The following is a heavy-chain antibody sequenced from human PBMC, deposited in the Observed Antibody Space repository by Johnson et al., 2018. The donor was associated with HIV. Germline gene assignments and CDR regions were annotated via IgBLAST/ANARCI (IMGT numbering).Heavy chain of an antibody. CDR2: ISYDGSNK. CDR1: GFTFSSYA. V-gene: IGHV3-30*04. CDR3: ARDGGYSSSWYKYAFDI. J-gene: IGHJ3*02. D-gene: IGHD6-13*01. Sequence: QVQLVESGGGLVKPGGSLRLSCVVSGFTFSSYAMHWVRQAPGKGLEWVAVISYDGSNKYYADSVKGRFTISRDNSKNTLYLQMTSLGAEDTAVYYCARDGGYSSSWYKYAFDIWGQGTMVTVSS.